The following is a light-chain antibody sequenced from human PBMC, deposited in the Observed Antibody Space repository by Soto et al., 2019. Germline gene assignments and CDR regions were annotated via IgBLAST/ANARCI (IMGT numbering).Light chain of an antibody. J-gene: IGKJ3*01. CDR1: QGVTGNS. CDR2: AAS. CDR3: QQYGDSPLT. Sequence: LLTQSPSTLSLSPGDGVTLSCNASQGVTGNSLAWYQQKPGQAPRLLIYAASTRAAAVPDRFTGSGSGTDFALTISRLEPEDFGVYYCQQYGDSPLTSGPGTKVDIK. V-gene: IGKV3-20*01.